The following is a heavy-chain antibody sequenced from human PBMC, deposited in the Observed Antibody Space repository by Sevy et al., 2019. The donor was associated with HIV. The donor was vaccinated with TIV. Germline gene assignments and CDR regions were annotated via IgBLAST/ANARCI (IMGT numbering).Heavy chain of an antibody. Sequence: ASVKVSCKASGYTFTSYGISWVRQAPGQGLEWMGWISAYNGNTNYAQKLQGRVTMTTDTSTSTAYMELRSLRSDDTAVYYGAREDPGTMRVVVDTLGAFDIWGQGTMVTVSS. V-gene: IGHV1-18*01. CDR1: GYTFTSYG. J-gene: IGHJ3*02. CDR2: ISAYNGNT. D-gene: IGHD3-22*01. CDR3: AREDPGTMRVVVDTLGAFDI.